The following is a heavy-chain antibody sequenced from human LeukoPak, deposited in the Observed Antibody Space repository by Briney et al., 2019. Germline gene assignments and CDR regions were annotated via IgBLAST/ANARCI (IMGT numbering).Heavy chain of an antibody. Sequence: GGSLRLSCAASGFTFSSYSMNWVRQAPGKGLEWVSSITSSSSYTFYADSVKGRFTISRDNAKNSLYLQMNSLRAEDTAVYYCAELGITMIGGVWGKGTTVTISS. CDR3: AELGITMIGGV. D-gene: IGHD3-10*02. CDR1: GFTFSSYS. J-gene: IGHJ6*04. CDR2: ITSSSSYT. V-gene: IGHV3-21*01.